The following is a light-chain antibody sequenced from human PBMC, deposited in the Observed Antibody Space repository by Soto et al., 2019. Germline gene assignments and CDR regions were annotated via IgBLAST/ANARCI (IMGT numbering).Light chain of an antibody. J-gene: IGKJ1*01. V-gene: IGKV1-5*03. CDR2: KAS. Sequence: DIQMTQSPSTLSGSVGDRVTITCRASQTISSWLAWYQQKPVKAPKLLIYKASTLKSGVPSRFSVSGSGTEFTLTISSLQAADFATYYCQHYDSYSEALGQGTRVDIK. CDR1: QTISSW. CDR3: QHYDSYSEA.